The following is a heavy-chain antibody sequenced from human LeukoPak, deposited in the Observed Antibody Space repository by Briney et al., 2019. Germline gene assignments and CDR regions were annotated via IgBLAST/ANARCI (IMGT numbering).Heavy chain of an antibody. D-gene: IGHD2-2*02. CDR2: IYYSGST. CDR3: ARDLAYCSSTSFYTQGFDC. V-gene: IGHV4-39*07. J-gene: IGHJ4*02. CDR1: GGSISSSSYY. Sequence: SDTLSLTCTVSGGSISSSSYYWGWIRQPPGKGLEWIGSIYYSGSTYYNPSLKSRVTISLDTSKNQFSLKLSSVTAADTAVYYCARDLAYCSSTSFYTQGFDCWGQGTLVTVSS.